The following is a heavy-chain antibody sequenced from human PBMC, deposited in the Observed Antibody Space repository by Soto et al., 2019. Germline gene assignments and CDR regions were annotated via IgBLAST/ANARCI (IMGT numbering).Heavy chain of an antibody. CDR1: GGSFSGYY. Sequence: PSETLSLTCAVYGGSFSGYYWSWIRQPPGKGLEWIGEINYSGNTNYNPSLKSRVSISVETSKNQLFLNMSSVTAADTAMYYCARHHVRGRTIVGAAEYWGQGTLVTVSS. V-gene: IGHV4-34*01. J-gene: IGHJ4*02. D-gene: IGHD1-26*01. CDR3: ARHHVRGRTIVGAAEY. CDR2: INYSGNT.